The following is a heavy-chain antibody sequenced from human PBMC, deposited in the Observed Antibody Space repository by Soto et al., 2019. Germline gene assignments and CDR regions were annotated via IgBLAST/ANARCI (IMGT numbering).Heavy chain of an antibody. Sequence: GGSLRLSCGTSGFMFEDYAMHWVRQAPGKGLEWVSGINWNGVNKGYADSVLGRFTISRDNAKKSLYLEMNYLRPEDTALYFCAQDADSLGEFWGYFQNWGQGNPVTVSS. V-gene: IGHV3-9*01. CDR2: INWNGVNK. CDR3: AQDADSLGEFWGYFQN. D-gene: IGHD3-16*01. CDR1: GFMFEDYA. J-gene: IGHJ1*01.